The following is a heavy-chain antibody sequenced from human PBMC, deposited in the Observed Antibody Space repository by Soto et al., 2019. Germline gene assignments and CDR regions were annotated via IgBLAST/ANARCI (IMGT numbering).Heavy chain of an antibody. CDR1: GGSISSGDYY. Sequence: SETLSLTCTVSGGSISSGDYYWSWIRQPPGKGLEWIGYIYYSGSTYYNPSLKSRVTISVDTSKNQFSLKLSSVTAADTAVYYCARARSPYYYDSSGYLYYFDYWGQGTLVTVS. CDR3: ARARSPYYYDSSGYLYYFDY. J-gene: IGHJ4*02. CDR2: IYYSGST. D-gene: IGHD3-22*01. V-gene: IGHV4-30-4*01.